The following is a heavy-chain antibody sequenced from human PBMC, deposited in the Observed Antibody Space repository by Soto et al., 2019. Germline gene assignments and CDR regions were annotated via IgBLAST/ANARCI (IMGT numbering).Heavy chain of an antibody. D-gene: IGHD4-17*01. CDR1: GGSISSGGYY. Sequence: SETLSLTCTVSGGSISSGGYYWSWIRQHPGKGLEWIGYIYYSGSTYYNPSLKSRVTISVDTSKNQFSLKLSSVTAADTAVYYCAYTFTYGSGLDAFNIWGQGTMVTVSS. CDR3: AYTFTYGSGLDAFNI. J-gene: IGHJ3*02. V-gene: IGHV4-31*03. CDR2: IYYSGST.